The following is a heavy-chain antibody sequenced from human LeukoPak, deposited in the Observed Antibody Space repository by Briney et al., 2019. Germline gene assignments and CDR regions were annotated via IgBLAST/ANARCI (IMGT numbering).Heavy chain of an antibody. CDR1: GFTFGSYG. CDR2: IWYDGSNK. CDR3: ARDRNHYYFDY. V-gene: IGHV3-33*01. Sequence: GRSLRLSCAASGFTFGSYGMHWVRQAPGKGLEWVAVIWYDGSNKYYADPVKGRFTISRDNSKNTLYLQMNSLGAEDTAVYYCARDRNHYYFDYWGQGTLVTVSS. D-gene: IGHD1-14*01. J-gene: IGHJ4*02.